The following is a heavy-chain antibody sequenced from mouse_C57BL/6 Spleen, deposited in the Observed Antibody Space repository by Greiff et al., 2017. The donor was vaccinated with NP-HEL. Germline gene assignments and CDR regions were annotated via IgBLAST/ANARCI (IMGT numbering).Heavy chain of an antibody. CDR2: ISGGGGNT. CDR3: ARHSHYYGSSVDY. D-gene: IGHD1-1*01. V-gene: IGHV5-9*01. CDR1: GFTFSSYT. J-gene: IGHJ2*01. Sequence: EVKLVDSGGGLVKPGGSLKLSCAASGFTFSSYTMSWVRQTPEKRLEWVATISGGGGNTYYPDSVKGRFTISRDNAKNTLYLQMSSLRSEDTALYYCARHSHYYGSSVDYWGQGTTLTVSS.